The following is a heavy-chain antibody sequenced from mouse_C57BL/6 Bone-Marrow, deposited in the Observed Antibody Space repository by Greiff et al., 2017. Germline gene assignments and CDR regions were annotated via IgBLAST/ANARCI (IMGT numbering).Heavy chain of an antibody. CDR1: GFSLTSYC. CDR3: ATSYYGSRYYAMDY. D-gene: IGHD1-1*01. V-gene: IGHV2-5*01. J-gene: IGHJ4*01. Sequence: VQLQQSGPGLVQPSPSLSISCTVSGFSLTSYCVHWVRQSPGKGLEWLGVIWRGGSTDYNAAFMSRLSTTKDNSKSQVFFKMNSLQADDTAIYYCATSYYGSRYYAMDYWGQGTSVTVSS. CDR2: IWRGGST.